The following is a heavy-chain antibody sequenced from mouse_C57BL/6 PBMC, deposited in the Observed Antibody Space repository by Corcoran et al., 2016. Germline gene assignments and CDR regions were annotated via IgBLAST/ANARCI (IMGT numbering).Heavy chain of an antibody. J-gene: IGHJ3*01. CDR3: AREGSWAYDYDGGFAY. CDR1: GYSITSGYY. Sequence: DVQLQESGPGLVKPFQSLSLTCSVTGYSITSGYYWNWIRQFPGNKLEWMGYISYDGSNNYNPSLKNRISITRDTSKNQFFLKLNSVTTEDTATYYCAREGSWAYDYDGGFAYWGQGTLVTVSA. CDR2: ISYDGSN. V-gene: IGHV3-6*01. D-gene: IGHD2-4*01.